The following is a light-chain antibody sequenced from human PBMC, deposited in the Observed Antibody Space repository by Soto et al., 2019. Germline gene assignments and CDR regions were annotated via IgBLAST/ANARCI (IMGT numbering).Light chain of an antibody. CDR2: DDS. V-gene: IGLV3-21*02. J-gene: IGLJ1*01. Sequence: SYELTQPPSVSVAPGQTARITCGGNNIGSKSVHWYQQKPGQAPVLVVYDDSGRPSGIPERFSGSNSGNTATLTISRVEAGDEADYYCQVWDSSSDSYVFGTGTKVTVL. CDR3: QVWDSSSDSYV. CDR1: NIGSKS.